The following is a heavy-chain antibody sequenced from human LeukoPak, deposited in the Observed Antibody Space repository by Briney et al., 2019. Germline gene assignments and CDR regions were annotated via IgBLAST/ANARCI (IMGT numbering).Heavy chain of an antibody. CDR1: GFTFDDYA. V-gene: IGHV3-43*02. Sequence: GGSLRLSCAASGFTFDDYAMHWVRQAPGKGPEWVSLISGDGGSTYYADSVKGRFTISRDNSKNSLYLQMNSLRTEDTALYYCAKDRELYCGGDCYYYYGMDVWGQGTTVTVSS. CDR3: AKDRELYCGGDCYYYYGMDV. J-gene: IGHJ6*02. CDR2: ISGDGGST. D-gene: IGHD2-21*02.